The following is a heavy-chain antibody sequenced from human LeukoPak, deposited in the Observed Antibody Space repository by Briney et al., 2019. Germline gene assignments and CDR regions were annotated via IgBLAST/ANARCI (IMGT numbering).Heavy chain of an antibody. Sequence: GGSLRLSCAASGFTLSSYSMNWVRQAPGKGLEWVSYISSSSSTIYYADSVKGRFTISRDNAKNSLYLQMDSLRAEDTAVYYCARASAAAGTEGYWGQGTLVTVSS. CDR2: ISSSSSTI. CDR1: GFTLSSYS. CDR3: ARASAAAGTEGY. J-gene: IGHJ4*02. D-gene: IGHD6-13*01. V-gene: IGHV3-48*01.